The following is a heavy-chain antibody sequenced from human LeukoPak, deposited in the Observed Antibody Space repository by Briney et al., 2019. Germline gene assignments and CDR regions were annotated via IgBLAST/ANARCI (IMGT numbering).Heavy chain of an antibody. CDR3: ARESYNWNLDY. V-gene: IGHV3-30-3*01. Sequence: PGGFLRLSCAASGFTFSSYAMHWVRQAPGKGLEWVAVISYDGSNKYYADSVKGRFTISRDNAKNSLYLQMNSLRAEDTAVYYCARESYNWNLDYWGQGTLVTVSS. D-gene: IGHD1-20*01. CDR2: ISYDGSNK. CDR1: GFTFSSYA. J-gene: IGHJ4*02.